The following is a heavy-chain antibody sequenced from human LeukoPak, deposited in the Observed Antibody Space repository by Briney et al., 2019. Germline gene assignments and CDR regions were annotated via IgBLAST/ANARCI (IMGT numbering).Heavy chain of an antibody. J-gene: IGHJ4*02. CDR1: GFTFSSYG. CDR3: AKCPCSSTSCYTYYFDY. CDR2: ISGSGGST. Sequence: GGSLRLSCAASGFTFSSYGMSWVRQAPGKGLEWVSAISGSGGSTYYADSVKGRFTISRDNSKNTLYLQMNSLRAEDTAVYYCAKCPCSSTSCYTYYFDYWGQGTLVTVSS. V-gene: IGHV3-23*01. D-gene: IGHD2-2*02.